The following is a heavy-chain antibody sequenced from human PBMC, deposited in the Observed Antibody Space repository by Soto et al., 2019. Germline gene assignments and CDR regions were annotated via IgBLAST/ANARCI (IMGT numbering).Heavy chain of an antibody. CDR2: IYPSDSDT. Sequence: PGASLKLSCTGSGYSFAAYWIAWVRQMPGKGLELMGIIYPSDSDTRYRPSFQGQVTISADKSISSAQLQWSSLRASDNAMYYCAIGGVLTRTFDYWGQGTPVTVSA. V-gene: IGHV5-51*01. D-gene: IGHD3-16*01. CDR3: AIGGVLTRTFDY. J-gene: IGHJ4*02. CDR1: GYSFAAYW.